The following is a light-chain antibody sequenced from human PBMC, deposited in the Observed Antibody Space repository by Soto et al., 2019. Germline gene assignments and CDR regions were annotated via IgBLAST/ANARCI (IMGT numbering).Light chain of an antibody. CDR3: QQYGDSPRT. CDR1: QSVSSN. Sequence: EIVMTQSASTLSVSPGERATLSCGASQSVSSNLAWYQQKPGQAPRLLLYDASRRATGTPDRFSVSGYGTDFNLTISRLETEDFAVYYCQQYGDSPRTFGQGTKMDIK. CDR2: DAS. J-gene: IGKJ1*01. V-gene: IGKV3D-20*01.